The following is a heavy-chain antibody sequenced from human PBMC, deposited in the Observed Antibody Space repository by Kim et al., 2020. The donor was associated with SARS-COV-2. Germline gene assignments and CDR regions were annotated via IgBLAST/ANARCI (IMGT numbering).Heavy chain of an antibody. CDR3: AKDRLGAMGSRFTLSAFDS. J-gene: IGHJ5*01. Sequence: GGSLRLSCAASGFTFSGYGTHWVRLAPGKGLEWVAVISYDGSNYYYADSVKGRFTISRDNSKNTMYLQMNSLSTDDTAIYYCAKDRLGAMGSRFTLSAFDSWGQGTLVTVSS. CDR2: ISYDGSNY. CDR1: GFTFSGYG. V-gene: IGHV3-30*18. D-gene: IGHD3-9*01.